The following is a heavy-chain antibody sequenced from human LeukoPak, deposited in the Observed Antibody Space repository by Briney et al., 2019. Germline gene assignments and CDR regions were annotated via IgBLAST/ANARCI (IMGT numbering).Heavy chain of an antibody. D-gene: IGHD3-10*01. CDR2: INHGGSA. V-gene: IGHV4-34*01. CDR3: ARMRITMVRGALDAFDI. J-gene: IGHJ3*02. CDR1: GGSFSNYY. Sequence: SETLSLTCAVHGGSFSNYYWTWIRQPPGKGLEWIGEINHGGSANYSPSLKSRVTMSLDTSNTHFSLRLNSVTAADTAVYYCARMRITMVRGALDAFDIWGQGTMVTVSS.